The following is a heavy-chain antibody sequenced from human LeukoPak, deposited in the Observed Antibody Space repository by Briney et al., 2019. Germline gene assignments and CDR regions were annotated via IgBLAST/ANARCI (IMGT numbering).Heavy chain of an antibody. CDR2: IYPRDSDT. CDR3: ARRVYSGSSTNWFDP. CDR1: GYNFSNSW. V-gene: IGHV5-51*03. J-gene: IGHJ5*02. D-gene: IGHD5-12*01. Sequence: PGESLKLSCVASGYNFSNSWIAWVRQMPGKGLEWMGIIYPRDSDTTYSPSFKGQVTISADKSISTAYLQWSSLKASDTAMYYCARRVYSGSSTNWFDPWGQGTQVTVSS.